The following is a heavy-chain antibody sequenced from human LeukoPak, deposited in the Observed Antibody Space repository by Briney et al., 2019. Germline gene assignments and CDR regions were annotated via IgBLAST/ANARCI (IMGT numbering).Heavy chain of an antibody. CDR2: INNDGSST. J-gene: IGHJ3*02. CDR1: GFTFSNYW. D-gene: IGHD1-14*01. Sequence: GGSLRLSCAASGFTFSNYWMHWVRQAPGKGLVWVSRINNDGSSTDYADSVKGRFTISRDNAKNTLYMQMNNLRAEDTAVYYCARDGSTGTQSPNAFDIWGQGTMVTVSS. CDR3: ARDGSTGTQSPNAFDI. V-gene: IGHV3-74*01.